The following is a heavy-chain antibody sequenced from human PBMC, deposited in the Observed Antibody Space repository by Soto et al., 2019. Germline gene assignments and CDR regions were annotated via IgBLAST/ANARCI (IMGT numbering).Heavy chain of an antibody. CDR1: GYAFTSYH. V-gene: IGHV1-46*01. CDR3: AREVVVAIDDSPFYGMDV. Sequence: QVQLVQSGAEVKKPGAPMKVSCKASGYAFTSYHINWVRQAPGQGLEWMGIINPSGGGTTYAQKVRRRVTMTSDTSTSTVYMELSSLRSEDTAVYFCAREVVVAIDDSPFYGMDVWGQGTTVTVSS. D-gene: IGHD2-15*01. CDR2: INPSGGGT. J-gene: IGHJ6*02.